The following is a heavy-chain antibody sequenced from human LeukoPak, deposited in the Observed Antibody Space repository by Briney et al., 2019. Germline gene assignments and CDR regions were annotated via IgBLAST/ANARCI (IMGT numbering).Heavy chain of an antibody. CDR3: ARDIAGSHYIPFDH. D-gene: IGHD3-10*01. Sequence: PGGSLRLSCAASGFTFSSYWMSWVRQAPGKGLEWVANIKQDGSEKYYVDSVKGRFTISRDNAKNSLYLQMNSLRAEDTAVYYCARDIAGSHYIPFDHLGQGTLVTVSS. CDR2: IKQDGSEK. V-gene: IGHV3-7*01. CDR1: GFTFSSYW. J-gene: IGHJ4*02.